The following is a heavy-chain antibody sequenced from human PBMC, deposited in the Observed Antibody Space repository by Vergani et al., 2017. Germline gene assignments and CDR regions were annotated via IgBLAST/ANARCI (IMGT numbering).Heavy chain of an antibody. V-gene: IGHV1-69*13. Sequence: QVQLLQSGAAVRKPGSSVTVSCKASGDTFSNYAITWVRQAPGQGLQWMGRMIPTFDSKNDAPRFQGRVTLTADASASTAYMELTSLTSEDTAVYFCARGASYFDSGGYADTWGQGTLVTVSS. J-gene: IGHJ5*02. CDR3: ARGASYFDSGGYADT. CDR2: MIPTFDSK. CDR1: GDTFSNYA. D-gene: IGHD3-22*01.